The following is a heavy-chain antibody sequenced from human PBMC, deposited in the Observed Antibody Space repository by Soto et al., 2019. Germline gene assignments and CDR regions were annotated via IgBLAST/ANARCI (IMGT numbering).Heavy chain of an antibody. Sequence: QVQLVESGGGVVQPGRSLRLSCAASGFTFSSYAMHWVRQAPGKGLEWVAVISYDGSNKYYADSVKGRFTISRDNSKNTLCLQMNSLRAEDTAVYYCASDVGDSSSWYIGRRNYYYYYGMDVWGQGTTVTVSS. V-gene: IGHV3-30-3*01. CDR3: ASDVGDSSSWYIGRRNYYYYYGMDV. J-gene: IGHJ6*02. D-gene: IGHD6-13*01. CDR2: ISYDGSNK. CDR1: GFTFSSYA.